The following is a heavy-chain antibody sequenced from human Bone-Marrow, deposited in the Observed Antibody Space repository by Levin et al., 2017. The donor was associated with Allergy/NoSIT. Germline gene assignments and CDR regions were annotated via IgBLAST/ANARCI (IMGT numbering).Heavy chain of an antibody. CDR2: VYYNGGT. CDR1: GGSVSSGGYY. CDR3: AANPGRNNWLDP. J-gene: IGHJ5*02. V-gene: IGHV4-61*08. Sequence: PSETLSLTCSVSGGSVSSGGYYWSWIRQPPGKGLEWIGYVYYNGGTNLNPSLKSRVTISIDTSKNQFSLNLSSVTAADTAVYYCAANPGRNNWLDPWGQGTLVTVSS.